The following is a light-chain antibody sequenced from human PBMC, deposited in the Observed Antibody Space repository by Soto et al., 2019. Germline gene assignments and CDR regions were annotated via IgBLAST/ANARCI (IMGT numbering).Light chain of an antibody. CDR1: QSLLYSDGDTY. V-gene: IGKV2-30*01. J-gene: IGKJ1*01. CDR2: KVS. Sequence: DVVMTQSPLSLSVTLGQSASISCRSTQSLLYSDGDTYLNWYHQRPGQSPRRLIHKVSKRDSGVPDRSSGSGSGSDFTLEISRVEAEDVGTYYCLQATHWPWTFGQGTKVDI. CDR3: LQATHWPWT.